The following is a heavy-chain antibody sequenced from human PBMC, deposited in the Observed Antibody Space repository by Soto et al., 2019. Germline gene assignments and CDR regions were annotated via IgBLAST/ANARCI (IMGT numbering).Heavy chain of an antibody. CDR2: INAYNGDT. CDR1: AYMFTSYG. V-gene: IGHV1-18*01. J-gene: IGHJ4*02. Sequence: QVQLMQSGAEVKKPGASVRVSCKTSAYMFTSYGFSWVRQAPGQGLEWLGRINAYNGDTTYAQNFKGRVTMTPESSTNTAYMELRNLTHEDTAVYYCARGLGCVEYAGYCYFDYWGQGTLVTVYS. CDR3: ARGLGCVEYAGYCYFDY. D-gene: IGHD2-8*01.